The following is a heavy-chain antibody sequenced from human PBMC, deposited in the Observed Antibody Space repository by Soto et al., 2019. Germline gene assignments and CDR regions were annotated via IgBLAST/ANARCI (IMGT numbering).Heavy chain of an antibody. J-gene: IGHJ4*02. D-gene: IGHD7-27*01. CDR2: IYHSGST. CDR3: ARRWGRTFDY. Sequence: SETLSLTCTVSGGSISSSSYFWGWIRQPPGKGLEWIGYIYHSGSTYYNPSLKSRVTISVDTSKNQFSLKLSSVTAADTAVYYCARRWGRTFDYWGQGTLVTVSS. CDR1: GGSISSSSYF. V-gene: IGHV4-39*07.